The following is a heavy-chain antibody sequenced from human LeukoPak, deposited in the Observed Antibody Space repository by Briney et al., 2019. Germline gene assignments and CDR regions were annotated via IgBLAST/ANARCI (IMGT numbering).Heavy chain of an antibody. CDR3: ARTGTTGGGLYYFDY. Sequence: GGSLRLSCAASGFTFSSYAMSWVRQAPGKGLEWVSAISGSGGSTYYADSVKGRFTISRDNSKNTLYLQMNSLRAEDTAVYYCARTGTTGGGLYYFDYWGQGTLVTVSS. CDR2: ISGSGGST. CDR1: GFTFSSYA. D-gene: IGHD1-7*01. J-gene: IGHJ4*02. V-gene: IGHV3-23*01.